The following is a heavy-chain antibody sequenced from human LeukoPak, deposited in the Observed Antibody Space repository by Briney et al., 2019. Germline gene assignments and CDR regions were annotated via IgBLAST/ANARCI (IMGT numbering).Heavy chain of an antibody. V-gene: IGHV3-7*05. CDR3: ARDPYSSSWSYGMDV. CDR1: GFTFSSYW. Sequence: GGSLRLSCTASGFTFSSYWMSWVRQTPEKGLEWVANIKQDGSETEYVDSVKGRFTISRDNAKSSLYLHMRGLRAEDTAVYYCARDPYSSSWSYGMDVWGQGTTVTVSS. J-gene: IGHJ6*02. D-gene: IGHD6-13*01. CDR2: IKQDGSET.